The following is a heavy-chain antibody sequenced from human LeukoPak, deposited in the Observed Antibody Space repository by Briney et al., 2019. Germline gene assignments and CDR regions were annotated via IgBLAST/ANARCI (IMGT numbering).Heavy chain of an antibody. CDR2: IIPIFGTA. Sequence: SVKVSCKASGGTFSSYAISWVRQAPGQGLEWMGGIIPIFGTANYAQKFQGRVTITADESTSTAYMELSSLRSEDTAVYYCASPLSDYGDYEGVFDYWGQGTLVTVFS. J-gene: IGHJ4*02. D-gene: IGHD4-17*01. CDR1: GGTFSSYA. V-gene: IGHV1-69*01. CDR3: ASPLSDYGDYEGVFDY.